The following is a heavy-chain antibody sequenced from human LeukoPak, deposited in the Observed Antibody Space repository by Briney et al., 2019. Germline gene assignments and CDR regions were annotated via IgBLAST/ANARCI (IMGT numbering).Heavy chain of an antibody. CDR2: INCDGGQT. D-gene: IGHD1-1*01. J-gene: IGHJ4*02. CDR3: ARSSGIGTTDY. Sequence: GGSLRLSCAASEFTFSTYWMSWVRQAPGKGLEWVANINCDGGQTYYVDSVRGRFTISRDNAKNSLYLQMNSLRVEDTAVYYCARSSGIGTTDYWGQGTLVIVSS. CDR1: EFTFSTYW. V-gene: IGHV3-7*03.